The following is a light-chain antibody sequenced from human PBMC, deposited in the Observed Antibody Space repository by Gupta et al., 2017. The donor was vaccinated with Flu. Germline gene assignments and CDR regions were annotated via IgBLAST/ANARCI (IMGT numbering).Light chain of an antibody. J-gene: IGLJ2*01. Sequence: QSVLTQPPSVSGAPGQRVTLPRTGSSSNIGAGFDGHWYQQLPGTAPKRPIYGNSNRPSGVPDRFSGSKSGTSASLAITGLQAEDEADYYCQSYDSGVVFGGGTKLTVL. V-gene: IGLV1-40*01. CDR2: GNS. CDR3: QSYDSGVV. CDR1: SSNIGAGFD.